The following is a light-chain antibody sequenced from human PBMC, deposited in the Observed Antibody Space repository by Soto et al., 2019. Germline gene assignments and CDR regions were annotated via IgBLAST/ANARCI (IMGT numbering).Light chain of an antibody. CDR3: QSYDISRSVSVI. J-gene: IGLJ2*01. Sequence: VVTQPPSVSGAPGQTVTISCTGSSSNIGAGYDVQWYQQLPGAAPKLLIFGNSNRPSGVPDRFSGSRSSTSASLAITGLQAEDEADYFCQSYDISRSVSVIFGGGTKLTVL. CDR1: SSNIGAGYD. V-gene: IGLV1-40*01. CDR2: GNS.